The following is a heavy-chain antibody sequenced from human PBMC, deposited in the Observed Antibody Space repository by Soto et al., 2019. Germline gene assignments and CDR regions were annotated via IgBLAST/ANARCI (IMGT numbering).Heavy chain of an antibody. CDR3: AKAAQYYDFWSGLNPYFDY. D-gene: IGHD3-3*01. Sequence: GGSLRLSCAASGFTFSSYGMHWVRQAPGKGLEWVAVISYDGSNKYYADSVKGRFTISRDNSKNTLYLQMNSLRAEDTAVYYCAKAAQYYDFWSGLNPYFDYWGQGTLVTVSS. CDR1: GFTFSSYG. CDR2: ISYDGSNK. V-gene: IGHV3-30*18. J-gene: IGHJ4*02.